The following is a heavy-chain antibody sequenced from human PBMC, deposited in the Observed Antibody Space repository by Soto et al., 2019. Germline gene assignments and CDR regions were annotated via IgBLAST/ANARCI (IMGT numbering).Heavy chain of an antibody. D-gene: IGHD4-17*01. CDR3: ARDTVLTGMFDL. J-gene: IGHJ5*02. CDR1: GGSIGSYH. Sequence: QVLLQESGPGQVKPSETLSLTCTVSGGSIGSYHWSWVRQPPGKGLEWIASVYYTRTTNYNPSLGSRVTISIDAPENQISLKLTSVTAADTAFYYCARDTVLTGMFDLWGQGTLVTVSS. CDR2: VYYTRTT. V-gene: IGHV4-59*01.